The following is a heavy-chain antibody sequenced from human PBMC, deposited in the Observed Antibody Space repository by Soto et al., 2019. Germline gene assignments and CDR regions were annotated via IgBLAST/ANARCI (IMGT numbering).Heavy chain of an antibody. CDR2: IDPSDSYT. J-gene: IGHJ6*02. D-gene: IGHD3-10*01. CDR3: ARQPDDSYGSGSYYYGMDV. Sequence: GESLKISCKGSGCSFTSYWISWVRQMPGKGLEWMGRIDPSDSYTNYSPSFQGHVTISADKSISTAYLQWSSLKASDTAMYYCARQPDDSYGSGSYYYGMDVWGQGTTVTVSS. V-gene: IGHV5-10-1*01. CDR1: GCSFTSYW.